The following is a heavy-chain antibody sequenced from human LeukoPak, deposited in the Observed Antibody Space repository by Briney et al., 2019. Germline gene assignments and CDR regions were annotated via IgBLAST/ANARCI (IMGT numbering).Heavy chain of an antibody. V-gene: IGHV1-24*01. J-gene: IGHJ4*02. CDR2: FDPEDGET. CDR3: ATAIAAAGFYKAFDY. D-gene: IGHD6-13*01. Sequence: ASVKVSCKVSGYTLTELSMHWVRQAPGKGLEWMGGFDPEDGETIYAQKFQGRVTMTEDTSTDTAYMELSSLRSEDTAVYYCATAIAAAGFYKAFDYWGQGTPVTVSS. CDR1: GYTLTELS.